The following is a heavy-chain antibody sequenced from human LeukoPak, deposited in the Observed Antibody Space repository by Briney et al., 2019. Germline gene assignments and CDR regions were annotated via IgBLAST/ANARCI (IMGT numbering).Heavy chain of an antibody. CDR3: ARSPYSSSWYNWFDP. CDR2: ISSSGSTI. D-gene: IGHD6-13*01. V-gene: IGHV3-11*01. CDR1: GFTFSDYY. Sequence: GGSLRLSCAASGFTFSDYYMSWIRQAPGKGLEWVSYISSSGSTIYYADSVKGRFTISRDNAKNSLYLQMNSLRAEDTAVYYCARSPYSSSWYNWFDPWGQGTLVTVSS. J-gene: IGHJ5*02.